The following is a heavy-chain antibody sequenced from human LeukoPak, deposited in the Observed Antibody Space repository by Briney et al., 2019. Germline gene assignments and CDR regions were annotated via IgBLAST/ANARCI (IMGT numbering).Heavy chain of an antibody. J-gene: IGHJ4*02. V-gene: IGHV3-30*18. CDR3: AKDPFDY. CDR2: ISYDGSNK. CDR1: GFTFSSYG. Sequence: TGGSLGLSCAASGFTFSSYGMHWVRQAPGKGLEWVAVISYDGSNKYYADSVKGRFTISRDNSKNTLYLQMNSLRAEDTAVYYCAKDPFDYWGQGTLVTVSS.